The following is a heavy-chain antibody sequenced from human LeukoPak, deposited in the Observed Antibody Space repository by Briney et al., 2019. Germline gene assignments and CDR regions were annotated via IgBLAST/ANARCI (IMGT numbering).Heavy chain of an antibody. Sequence: KTSETLSLTCAVSGYSISSGYYWGWIRQPPGKGLEWIGSIYHSGSTYYNPSLKSRVTISVDTSKNQFSLKLSSVTAADTAVYYCARGRGGGDWGYFDYWGQGTLVTVSS. V-gene: IGHV4-38-2*01. CDR3: ARGRGGGDWGYFDY. D-gene: IGHD2-21*01. CDR1: GYSISSGYY. CDR2: IYHSGST. J-gene: IGHJ4*02.